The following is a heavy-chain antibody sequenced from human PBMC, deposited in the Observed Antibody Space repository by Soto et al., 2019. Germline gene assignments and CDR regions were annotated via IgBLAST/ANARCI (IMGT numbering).Heavy chain of an antibody. CDR1: GYTLTELS. CDR2: FDPEDGEK. Sequence: QVQLVXSXAEVKKPGASVKVSCKVSGYTLTELSMHWVRQAPGKGLEWMGGFDPEDGEKINAQKFQGRVTMTEDTSTDTAYREPSSLRSKDTAVYYCAMAGSGWPPDVDYWGQGTLVTVSS. D-gene: IGHD6-19*01. V-gene: IGHV1-24*01. J-gene: IGHJ4*02. CDR3: AMAGSGWPPDVDY.